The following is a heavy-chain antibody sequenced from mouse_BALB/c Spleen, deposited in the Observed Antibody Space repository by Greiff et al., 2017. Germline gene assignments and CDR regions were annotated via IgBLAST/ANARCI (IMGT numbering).Heavy chain of an antibody. CDR2: IYPGDGDT. V-gene: IGHV1-80*01. J-gene: IGHJ4*01. D-gene: IGHD4-1*01. CDR1: GYAFSSYW. Sequence: VKLMESGAELVRPGSSVKISCKASGYAFSSYWMNWVKQRPGQGLEWIGQIYPGDGDTNYNGKFKGKATLTADKSSSTAYMQLSSLTSEDSAVYFCARSNWGYYAMDYWGQGTSVTVSS. CDR3: ARSNWGYYAMDY.